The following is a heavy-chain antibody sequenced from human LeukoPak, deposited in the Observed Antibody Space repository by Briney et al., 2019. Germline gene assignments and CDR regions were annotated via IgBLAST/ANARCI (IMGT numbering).Heavy chain of an antibody. CDR1: GFTFSSYS. CDR2: ISSSSSTI. CDR3: ARASGDSSGYYFDY. V-gene: IGHV3-48*04. J-gene: IGHJ4*02. D-gene: IGHD3-22*01. Sequence: GGSLRLSCAASGFTFSSYSMNWVCQAPGKGLEWVSYISSSSSTIYYADSVKGRFTISRDNAKNSLYLQMNSLRAEDTAVYYCARASGDSSGYYFDYWGQGTLVTVSS.